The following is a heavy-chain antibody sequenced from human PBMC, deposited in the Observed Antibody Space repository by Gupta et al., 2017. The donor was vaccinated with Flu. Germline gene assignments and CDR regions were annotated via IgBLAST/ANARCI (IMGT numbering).Heavy chain of an antibody. V-gene: IGHV3-11*01. J-gene: IGHJ6*03. CDR3: VRDISDRVGGYYYYYMDG. CDR2: ISSTGTNV. D-gene: IGHD3-16*01. Sequence: ITWIRQAPGKGLEWVGYISSTGTNVYYEDSVKGRCTVARDNSRNSVLRHMGGLRDEDKDTYYCVRDISDRVGGYYYYYMDGGSKGHTVTVSS.